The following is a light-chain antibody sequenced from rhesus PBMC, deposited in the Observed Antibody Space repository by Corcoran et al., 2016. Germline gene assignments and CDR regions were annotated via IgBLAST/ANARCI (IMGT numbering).Light chain of an antibody. CDR3: SSYAGSNTFI. V-gene: IGLV2-32*02. Sequence: QDALAQHPSVSGSPGQPVTVSCTGTSNDIGGDTYVYWYQHHPATAPKLLISEVNKRPSGVSVRFSGTKSGHTASLTISGLQAEDEAVYFCSSYAGSNTFIFGGGPRLTVL. CDR1: SNDIGGDTY. CDR2: EVN. J-gene: IGLJ1*01.